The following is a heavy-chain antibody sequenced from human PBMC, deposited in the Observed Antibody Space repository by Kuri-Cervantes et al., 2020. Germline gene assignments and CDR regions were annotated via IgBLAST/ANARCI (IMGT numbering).Heavy chain of an antibody. J-gene: IGHJ5*02. D-gene: IGHD6-19*01. CDR3: ARDSGWYGRDWFDP. CDR1: GFTFEDYA. CDR2: ISWNSGSI. V-gene: IGHV3-9*01. Sequence: SLKISCAASGFTFEDYAMHWVRQAPGKGLEWVSGISWNSGSIGYADSVKGRFTISRDNAKNSLYLQMNSLRAEDTAVYYCARDSGWYGRDWFDPWGQGTLVTVSS.